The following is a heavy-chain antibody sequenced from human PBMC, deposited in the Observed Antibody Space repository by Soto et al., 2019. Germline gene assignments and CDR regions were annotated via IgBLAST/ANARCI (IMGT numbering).Heavy chain of an antibody. J-gene: IGHJ6*02. V-gene: IGHV3-53*01. Sequence: PGGSLRLSCAASGFTVSSNYMSWVRQAPGKGLEWVSVIYSGGSTYYADSVKGRFTISRDNSKNTLYRQMNSLRAEDTAVYYGARDRRGPRGSYTGRYYYGMDVWGQGTTVTVSS. D-gene: IGHD1-26*01. CDR2: IYSGGST. CDR1: GFTVSSNY. CDR3: ARDRRGPRGSYTGRYYYGMDV.